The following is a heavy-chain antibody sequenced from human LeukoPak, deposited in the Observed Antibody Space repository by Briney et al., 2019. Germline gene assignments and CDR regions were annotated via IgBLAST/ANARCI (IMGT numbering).Heavy chain of an antibody. CDR3: AKDLGSSWNKYFQH. D-gene: IGHD6-13*01. CDR1: GFTFSSYA. V-gene: IGHV3-23*01. CDR2: ISGSGGST. Sequence: PGGSLRLSCAASGFTFSSYAMSWVRQAPGKGLEWVSAISGSGGSTYYADSVKGRFTISRDNSKNTLYLQMNSPRAEDTAVYYCAKDLGSSWNKYFQHWGQGTLVTVSS. J-gene: IGHJ1*01.